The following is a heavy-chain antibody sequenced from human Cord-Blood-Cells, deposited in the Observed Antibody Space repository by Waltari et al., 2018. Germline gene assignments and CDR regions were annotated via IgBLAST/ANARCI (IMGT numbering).Heavy chain of an antibody. D-gene: IGHD6-13*01. CDR3: ATDRAAAGSYWYFDL. J-gene: IGHJ2*01. V-gene: IGHV1-24*01. Sequence: APGKGLEWMGGFDPEDGETIYAQKFQGRVTMTEDTSTDTAYMELSSLRSEDTAVYYCATDRAAAGSYWYFDLWGRGTLVTVSS. CDR2: FDPEDGET.